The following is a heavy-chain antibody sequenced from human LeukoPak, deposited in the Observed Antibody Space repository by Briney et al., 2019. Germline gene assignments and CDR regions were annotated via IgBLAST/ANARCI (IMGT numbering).Heavy chain of an antibody. V-gene: IGHV3-21*01. CDR3: ARESEQQPYNWFDP. CDR1: GFTFSSYS. J-gene: IGHJ5*02. D-gene: IGHD6-13*01. CDR2: ISSSSSYT. Sequence: GGSLRLSCAASGFTFSSYSMNWVRQAPGEGLEWVSSISSSSSYTYYADSVKGRFTISRDNAKNSLYLQMNSLRAEDTAVYYCARESEQQPYNWFDPWGQGTLVTVSS.